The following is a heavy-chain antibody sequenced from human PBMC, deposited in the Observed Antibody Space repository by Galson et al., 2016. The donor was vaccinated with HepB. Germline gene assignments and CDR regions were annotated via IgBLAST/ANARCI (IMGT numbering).Heavy chain of an antibody. CDR2: ISYDGSNK. Sequence: SLRLSCAASGFSFSSLGMNWVRQAPGKGLEWVAVISYDGSNKYYADSVKGRFTISRDNSKNTLFLQMNSLRAEDTAVYYCARDRAMLTGFDYWGQGTLVTVSS. CDR1: GFSFSSLG. J-gene: IGHJ4*02. V-gene: IGHV3-30*03. D-gene: IGHD5-18*01. CDR3: ARDRAMLTGFDY.